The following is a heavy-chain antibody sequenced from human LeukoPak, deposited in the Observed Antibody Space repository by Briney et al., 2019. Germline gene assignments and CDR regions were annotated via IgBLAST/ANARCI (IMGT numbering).Heavy chain of an antibody. J-gene: IGHJ1*01. Sequence: GGSLRLSCAASGFTFSSYTMNWVRQAPGKGLEWVSSMSSSSIYIYYADSVKGRFTISRDNAKNSLFLQMNSLRAEDTAVYYCAANDYGDEYFLHWGQGTLVTVSS. CDR3: AANDYGDEYFLH. D-gene: IGHD4-17*01. V-gene: IGHV3-21*01. CDR1: GFTFSSYT. CDR2: MSSSSIYI.